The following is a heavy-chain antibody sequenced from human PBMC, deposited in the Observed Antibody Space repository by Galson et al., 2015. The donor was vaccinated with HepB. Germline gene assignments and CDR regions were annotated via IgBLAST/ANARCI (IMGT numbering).Heavy chain of an antibody. D-gene: IGHD2/OR15-2a*01. V-gene: IGHV1-3*01. CDR1: GYTFTSYA. CDR3: AAEGFDYYIPLMDV. CDR2: INAGNGNT. Sequence: SVKVSCKASGYTFTSYAMHWVRQAPGQRLEWMGWINAGNGNTKYSQKFQGRVTITRDMSTSTAYMELSSLRSEDTAVYYCAAEGFDYYIPLMDVWGQGTTVTVSS. J-gene: IGHJ6*02.